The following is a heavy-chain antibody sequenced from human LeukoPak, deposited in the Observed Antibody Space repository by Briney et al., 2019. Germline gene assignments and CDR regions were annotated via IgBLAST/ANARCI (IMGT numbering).Heavy chain of an antibody. CDR3: ARGQRGSYSPYFDY. CDR1: GSSFTDYW. J-gene: IGHJ4*02. V-gene: IGHV5-51*01. Sequence: GESLQISCEASGSSFTDYWIGWVRQLPGKGLEWMGIIYAGDSDTRYSPSFQGQVTISVDKSISAAYLQWSSLKASDTAMYYCARGQRGSYSPYFDYWGQGTLVTVSS. CDR2: IYAGDSDT. D-gene: IGHD3-16*01.